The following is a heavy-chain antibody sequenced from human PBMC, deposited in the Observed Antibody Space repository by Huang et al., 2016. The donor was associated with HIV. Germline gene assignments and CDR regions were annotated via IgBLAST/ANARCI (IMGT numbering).Heavy chain of an antibody. D-gene: IGHD4-17*01. CDR3: ARGVPSVTTDENWFDP. J-gene: IGHJ5*02. V-gene: IGHV4-34*02. CDR2: VNSEGLT. CDR1: GGSFRTFS. Sequence: QVQLQQWGAGLLKSSETLSLTCAVYGGSFRTFSWAWIRQPPGKGLEWIGEVNSEGLTKYNPSLKSVVAISVDTSKKQFSLKVTSMTAAETAVYYCARGVPSVTTDENWFDPWGQGTPVTVSS.